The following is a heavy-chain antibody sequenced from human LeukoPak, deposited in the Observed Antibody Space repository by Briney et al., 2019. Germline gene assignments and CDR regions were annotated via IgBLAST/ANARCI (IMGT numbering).Heavy chain of an antibody. CDR3: AKDFDWGSGFDY. Sequence: GGSLRLSCAASGFTFSSYSMNWVRQAPGKGLEWVSYISSGSGSIYYADSVKGRFTISRDNSRNTLYLQMTSLRPDDTALYYCAKDFDWGSGFDYWGRGTLVTVSS. V-gene: IGHV3-48*01. CDR1: GFTFSSYS. J-gene: IGHJ4*02. D-gene: IGHD3-9*01. CDR2: ISSGSGSI.